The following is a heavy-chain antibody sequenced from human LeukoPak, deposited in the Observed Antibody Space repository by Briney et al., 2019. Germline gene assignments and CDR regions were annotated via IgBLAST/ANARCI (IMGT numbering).Heavy chain of an antibody. D-gene: IGHD2-2*01. V-gene: IGHV3-23*01. J-gene: IGHJ4*02. CDR2: LSGSGYNT. Sequence: GGPLSLSFAAPEFTFTGQPLSWAARPQGKGLRWVSSLSGSGYNTYYADSVKGRFTISRDNSKNTVYLQMNSLRAEDTAVYYCAKDPYGTRYFDYWGQGTLVTVSS. CDR1: EFTFTGQP. CDR3: AKDPYGTRYFDY.